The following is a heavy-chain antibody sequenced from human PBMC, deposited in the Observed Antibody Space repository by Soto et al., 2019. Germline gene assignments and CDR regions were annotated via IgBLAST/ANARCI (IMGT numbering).Heavy chain of an antibody. CDR3: AREYYYDSSGFDS. Sequence: QVQLQESGPGLVKPSQTLSLTCTVSGVSISSGGYYWTWIRQHPQKGLEWIGPIYYSGSTYYNPSLKRRVTVSVDTSKNQFSLKLSSVTAADTAVYYCAREYYYDSSGFDSWGQGTLVTVSS. CDR2: IYYSGST. J-gene: IGHJ4*02. CDR1: GVSISSGGYY. V-gene: IGHV4-31*03. D-gene: IGHD3-22*01.